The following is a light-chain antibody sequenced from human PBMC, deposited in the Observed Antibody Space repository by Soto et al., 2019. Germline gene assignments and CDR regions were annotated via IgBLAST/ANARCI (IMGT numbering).Light chain of an antibody. CDR1: QSLVHSDGHTY. Sequence: DIVLTQTPLSSPVTLGQPASISCRSSQSLVHSDGHTYLSWLQQRPGQPPRLLIYQISNRFSGVPDRFSGSGAGTDFTLKISRVEAEDVGVYYCMQCTHFPQTFGQGTKVEIK. CDR3: MQCTHFPQT. V-gene: IGKV2-24*01. J-gene: IGKJ1*01. CDR2: QIS.